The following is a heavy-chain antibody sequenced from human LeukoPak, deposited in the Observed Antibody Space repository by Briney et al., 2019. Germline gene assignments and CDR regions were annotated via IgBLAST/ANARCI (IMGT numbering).Heavy chain of an antibody. CDR3: ARVSGDYDPDWFDP. CDR1: GYTFTSYG. J-gene: IGHJ5*02. D-gene: IGHD4-17*01. V-gene: IGHV1-18*01. CDR2: ISACNGNT. Sequence: ASVKVSCTASGYTFTSYGISWVRQAPGQGLEWMGWISACNGNTNYAQKLQGRVTMTTDTSTSTAYMELRSLRSDDTAVYYCARVSGDYDPDWFDPWGQGTLVTVSS.